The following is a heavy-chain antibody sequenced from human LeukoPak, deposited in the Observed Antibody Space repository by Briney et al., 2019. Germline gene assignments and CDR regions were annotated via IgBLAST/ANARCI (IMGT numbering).Heavy chain of an antibody. CDR3: AGPLYYFDY. CDR1: GGSFSGYY. V-gene: IGHV4-59*01. CDR2: IYYSGTT. D-gene: IGHD2-15*01. J-gene: IGHJ4*02. Sequence: PSETLSLTCVVYGGSFSGYYWSWIRQPPGKGLEWIGYIYYSGTTNYNPSLKSRVTISVDTSKNQFSLKLTSVTAADTAVYYCAGPLYYFDYWGQGTLVTVSS.